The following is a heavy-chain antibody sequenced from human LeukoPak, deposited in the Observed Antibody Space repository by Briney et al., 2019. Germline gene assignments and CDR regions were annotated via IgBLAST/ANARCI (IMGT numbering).Heavy chain of an antibody. V-gene: IGHV5-51*01. CDR1: GYSFTSYYW. Sequence: GESLKISCKGSGYSFTSYYWIGWVRQMPGKGLEWKGIIYPGDSDTRYSPSFQGQVTISADKSINNAYLQWSSLKASDTAMYYCVRCPPTSSADYWGQGTLVTVSS. D-gene: IGHD1-26*01. CDR3: VRCPPTSSADY. J-gene: IGHJ4*02. CDR2: IYPGDSDT.